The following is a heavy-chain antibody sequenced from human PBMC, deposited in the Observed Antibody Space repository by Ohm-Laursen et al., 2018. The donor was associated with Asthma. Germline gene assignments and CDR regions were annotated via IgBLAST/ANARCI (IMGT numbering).Heavy chain of an antibody. CDR3: AKVGSLGYYDYIWGSSPSLPVSGSRGLFDY. J-gene: IGHJ4*02. CDR1: GFTFSSYG. V-gene: IGHV3-30*18. Sequence: SLRLSRAASGFTFSSYGMHWGRQAPGKGLEWVAVISYDGSNKYYADSVKGRFTISRDNSKNTLYLQMNSLRAEDTAVYYCAKVGSLGYYDYIWGSSPSLPVSGSRGLFDYWGQGTLVTVSS. D-gene: IGHD3-16*01. CDR2: ISYDGSNK.